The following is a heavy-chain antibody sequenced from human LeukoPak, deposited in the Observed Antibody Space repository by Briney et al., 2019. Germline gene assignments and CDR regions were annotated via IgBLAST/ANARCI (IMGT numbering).Heavy chain of an antibody. J-gene: IGHJ6*02. D-gene: IGHD3-10*01. CDR3: ASDGSGSYSYYYYGMDV. V-gene: IGHV1-69*04. CDR2: IIPILGIA. Sequence: ASVKVSCKASGGTFSSYAISWVRQAPGQGLEWMGRIIPILGIANYAQKFQGRVTITADKSTSTAYMELSSLRSEDTAVYYCASDGSGSYSYYYYGMDVWGQGTTVTVSS. CDR1: GGTFSSYA.